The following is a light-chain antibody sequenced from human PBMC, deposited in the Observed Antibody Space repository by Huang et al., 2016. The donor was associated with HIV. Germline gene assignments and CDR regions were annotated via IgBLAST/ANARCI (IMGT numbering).Light chain of an antibody. CDR3: QQYDTYSRT. CDR2: EAS. Sequence: DIQMTQSPSTLSASVGDRVTITCRASQSISAYLAWYQQKPGKVPDLLIYEASNLESGVPSRFSGSGSGTEFTLTISSLQPDDFATYYCQQYDTYSRTFGQGTKVEIK. V-gene: IGKV1-5*03. CDR1: QSISAY. J-gene: IGKJ1*01.